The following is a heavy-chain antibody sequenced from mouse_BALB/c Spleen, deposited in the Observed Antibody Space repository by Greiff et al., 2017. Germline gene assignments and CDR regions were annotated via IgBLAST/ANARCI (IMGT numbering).Heavy chain of an antibody. CDR3: ARYYRSNGAMDY. CDR1: GYTFTDYN. CDR2: INPNNGGT. D-gene: IGHD2-14*01. V-gene: IGHV1-18*01. Sequence: VHVKQSGPELVKPGASVKIPCKASGYTFTDYNMDWVKQSHGKSLEWIGDINPNNGGTIYNQKFKGKATLTVDKSSSTAYMELRSLTSEDTAVYYCARYYRSNGAMDYWGQGTSVTVSS. J-gene: IGHJ4*01.